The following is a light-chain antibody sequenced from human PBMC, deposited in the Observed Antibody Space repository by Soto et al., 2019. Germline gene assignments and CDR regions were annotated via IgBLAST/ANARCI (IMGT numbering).Light chain of an antibody. Sequence: EIVLTQSPGTLSLSPGERATLSCRASQSVSSSQLAWYQQKPGQAPRLLIYGASTRATGIPDRFSGSGSGPDFTLTISSLEAEDFDVYYCKQYGRSPGWTFGHGTKVEIK. CDR1: QSVSSSQ. V-gene: IGKV3-20*01. CDR3: KQYGRSPGWT. J-gene: IGKJ1*01. CDR2: GAS.